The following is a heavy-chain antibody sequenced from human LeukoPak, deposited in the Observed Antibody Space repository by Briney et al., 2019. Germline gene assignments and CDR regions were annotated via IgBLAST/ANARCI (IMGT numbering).Heavy chain of an antibody. V-gene: IGHV4-34*01. J-gene: IGHJ4*02. CDR3: ARNGVMRDFDY. Sequence: SETLSLTCAVYGGSFSGYYWSWIRQPPGKGLEWVGEINHSGSTNYNPSLKSRVTISADTSKNQFSLKLSSVTAADTAVYYCARNGVMRDFDYWGQGTLVTVSS. CDR2: INHSGST. CDR1: GGSFSGYY. D-gene: IGHD3-10*01.